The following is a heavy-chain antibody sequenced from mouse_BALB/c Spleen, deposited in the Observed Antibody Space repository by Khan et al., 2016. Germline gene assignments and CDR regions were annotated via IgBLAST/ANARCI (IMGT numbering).Heavy chain of an antibody. J-gene: IGHJ4*01. CDR3: ARRDGYYYAMDY. Sequence: QVQLKQSGPDLVAPSQSLSITCTVSGFSLTSYGVHWVRQPPGKGLEWLVVIWSDGSTTYNSALKSRLSISKDNSKSQVFLKMNSLQTDDTAMYYCARRDGYYYAMDYWGQGTSVTVSS. D-gene: IGHD2-3*01. CDR1: GFSLTSYG. CDR2: IWSDGST. V-gene: IGHV2-6-2*01.